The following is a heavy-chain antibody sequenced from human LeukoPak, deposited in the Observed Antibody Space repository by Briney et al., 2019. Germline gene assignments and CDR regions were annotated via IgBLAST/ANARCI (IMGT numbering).Heavy chain of an antibody. Sequence: GASVKVSCKASGYTFTDYYIHWVRQAPGQGLEWMGWINPHSGGTNYGQKFQGRVTMTRDTSISTAYMELSRLRSDDTAVYYCARLSLDYWLSRGWFGELLREAGFDYWGQGTLVTVSS. CDR3: ARLSLDYWLSRGWFGELLREAGFDY. V-gene: IGHV1-2*02. J-gene: IGHJ4*02. CDR2: INPHSGGT. CDR1: GYTFTDYY. D-gene: IGHD3-10*01.